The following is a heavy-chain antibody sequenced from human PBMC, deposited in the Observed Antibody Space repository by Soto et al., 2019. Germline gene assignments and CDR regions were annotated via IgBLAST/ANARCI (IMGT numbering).Heavy chain of an antibody. D-gene: IGHD2-2*01. CDR3: ARDPYCISTSCSREWFDP. CDR1: GYTFTSYY. Sequence: QVQLVQSGAEVKKPGASVKVSCKASGYTFTSYYMHWVRQAPGQGLEWMGIINPSGGSTSYAQKXKSRVTMTRDXXTXTXSMELSSLRSEDTAVYYCARDPYCISTSCSREWFDPWGQGTLVTVSS. J-gene: IGHJ5*02. V-gene: IGHV1-46*01. CDR2: INPSGGST.